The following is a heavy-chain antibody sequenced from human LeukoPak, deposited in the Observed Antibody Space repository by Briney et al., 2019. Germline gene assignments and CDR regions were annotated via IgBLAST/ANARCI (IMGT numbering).Heavy chain of an antibody. V-gene: IGHV3-21*01. Sequence: PGGSLRLSCAGSGFTFSGYSMSWVRQAPGKGLEWVSFISGSSSYINYADSVKGRFTISRDNAKSSVYLQMNSLRAEDTAMYYCARLPVGAVPASNYFDYWGQGTLVTVSS. CDR3: ARLPVGAVPASNYFDY. CDR1: GFTFSGYS. D-gene: IGHD6-19*01. CDR2: ISGSSSYI. J-gene: IGHJ4*02.